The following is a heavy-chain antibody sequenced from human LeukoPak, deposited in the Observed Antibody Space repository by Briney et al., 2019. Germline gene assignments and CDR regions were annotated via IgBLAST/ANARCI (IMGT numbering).Heavy chain of an antibody. Sequence: ASVKVSCKASGYTFTSYGISWVRQAPGQGPEWMGWISAYNGNTNYAQKLQGRVTMTTDTSTSTAYMELRSLRSDDTAVYYCAREVPYDTSNYYQPFDYWGQGTLVTVSS. D-gene: IGHD3-22*01. CDR1: GYTFTSYG. J-gene: IGHJ4*02. V-gene: IGHV1-18*01. CDR2: ISAYNGNT. CDR3: AREVPYDTSNYYQPFDY.